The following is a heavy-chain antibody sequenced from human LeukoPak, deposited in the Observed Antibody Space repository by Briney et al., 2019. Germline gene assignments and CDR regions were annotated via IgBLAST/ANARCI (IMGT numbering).Heavy chain of an antibody. Sequence: GGSLRLSCAASGFTFSSYGMHWVRQAPGKGLEWVAVIWYDGSNKYYADSVKGRFTISRDNAKNSLYLQMHSLRADDTAMYYCAAIDSYYYGLDVWGQGTTVTVSS. V-gene: IGHV3-33*01. J-gene: IGHJ6*02. D-gene: IGHD2-21*01. CDR3: AAIDSYYYGLDV. CDR1: GFTFSSYG. CDR2: IWYDGSNK.